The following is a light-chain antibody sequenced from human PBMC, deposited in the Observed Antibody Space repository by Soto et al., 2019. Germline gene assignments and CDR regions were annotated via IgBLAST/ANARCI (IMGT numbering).Light chain of an antibody. Sequence: DIQMTQSPSPLSASVGDRVTITCQASQNINNYLNWYQQKPGRAPKILIYDASNLEAGVPSRFRGSGSGTDFTFTISRLQPEDIATYYCQQYENLPTFDQGTRLEIK. V-gene: IGKV1-33*01. J-gene: IGKJ5*01. CDR2: DAS. CDR3: QQYENLPT. CDR1: QNINNY.